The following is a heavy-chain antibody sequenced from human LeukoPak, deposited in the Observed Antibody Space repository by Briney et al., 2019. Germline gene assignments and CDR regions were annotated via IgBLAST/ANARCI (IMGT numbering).Heavy chain of an antibody. Sequence: PSETLSLTCTVSGGSISSYYWSWIRQPPGKGLEWIGYIYYSGSTNYNPSLKSRVTISVDTSKNQFSLKLSSVTAADTAVYYCARDTCSSTSCCVGYWGQGTLVTVSS. CDR3: ARDTCSSTSCCVGY. V-gene: IGHV4-59*01. CDR2: IYYSGST. D-gene: IGHD2-2*01. J-gene: IGHJ4*02. CDR1: GGSISSYY.